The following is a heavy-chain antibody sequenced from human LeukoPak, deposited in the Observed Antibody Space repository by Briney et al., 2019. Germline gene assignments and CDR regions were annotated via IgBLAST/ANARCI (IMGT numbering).Heavy chain of an antibody. D-gene: IGHD4-23*01. CDR1: GYSFTNYW. Sequence: NHGESLKISCKASGYSFTNYWIGWVRQMPGKGLEWMGIIYRGDSDTRYSPSFQGQVTFSADKSISTAYLQWSSLKASDTAMYYCARRRNYGANSNAFDIWGQRTMVIVSS. J-gene: IGHJ3*02. CDR2: IYRGDSDT. V-gene: IGHV5-51*01. CDR3: ARRRNYGANSNAFDI.